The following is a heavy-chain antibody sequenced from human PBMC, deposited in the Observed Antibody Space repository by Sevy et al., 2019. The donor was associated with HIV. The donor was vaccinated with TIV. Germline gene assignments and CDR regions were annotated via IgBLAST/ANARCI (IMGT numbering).Heavy chain of an antibody. CDR1: GFTFSSYA. D-gene: IGHD3-10*01. J-gene: IGHJ6*02. V-gene: IGHV3-30-3*01. Sequence: GGSLRLSCAASGFTFSSYAMHWVRQAPGKGLEWVAVISYDGSNKYYADSVKGRFTISRDNSKNTLYLQMNSLRAEDTAVYYCARHMVRGALYYYSMDVWGQGTTVTVSS. CDR2: ISYDGSNK. CDR3: ARHMVRGALYYYSMDV.